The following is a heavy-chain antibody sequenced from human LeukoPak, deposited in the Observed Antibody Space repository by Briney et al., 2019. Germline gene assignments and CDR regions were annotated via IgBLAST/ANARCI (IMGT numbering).Heavy chain of an antibody. V-gene: IGHV4-39*01. J-gene: IGHJ4*02. CDR3: ARQSSYSSGWYFDY. Sequence: SETLSLTCTVSGGSVSDSRYYWGSIRQPPGKGLEWIGNMYYSGSANYNPSLKSRVTISIDTSKNQFSLKLSSVTAADTAVCYCARQSSYSSGWYFDYWGQGTLVTVSS. CDR1: GGSVSDSRYY. D-gene: IGHD6-19*01. CDR2: MYYSGSA.